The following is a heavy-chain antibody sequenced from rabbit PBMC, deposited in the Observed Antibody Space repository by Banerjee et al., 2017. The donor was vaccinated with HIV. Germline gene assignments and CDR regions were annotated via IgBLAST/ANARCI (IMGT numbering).Heavy chain of an antibody. D-gene: IGHD6-1*01. J-gene: IGHJ5*01. CDR2: INTGTSGT. CDR1: GFSFSSSYW. Sequence: EESGGGLVQPEGSLTLTCTASGFSFSSSYWICWVHQAPGKGLEWIACINTGTSGTWYATWVNGRFTISETSSTTVTLQMTSLTAADTATYFCASDAGYAGYGYGDWLDLWGQGTWSPS. V-gene: IGHV1S45*01. CDR3: ASDAGYAGYGYGDWLDL.